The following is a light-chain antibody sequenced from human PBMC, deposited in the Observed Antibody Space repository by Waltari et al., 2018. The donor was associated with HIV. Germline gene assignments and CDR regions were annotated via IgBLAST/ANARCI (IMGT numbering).Light chain of an antibody. CDR3: QTCGAGGLQV. CDR2: FNCDGSH. Sequence: QLVLTQSPSASASLGASVKLTCTRSSGHNNYDIAWTQAEPEKGPRYFMKFNCDGSHSKWDGIPDLFSGSSSGAERYLTISRLQSEDEAYYYCQTCGAGGLQVFGGGTKLTVL. V-gene: IGLV4-69*01. CDR1: SGHNNYD. J-gene: IGLJ2*01.